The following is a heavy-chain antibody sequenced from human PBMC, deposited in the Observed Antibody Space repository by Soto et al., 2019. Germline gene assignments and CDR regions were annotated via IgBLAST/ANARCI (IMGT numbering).Heavy chain of an antibody. CDR1: GFTFSSYG. J-gene: IGHJ4*02. V-gene: IGHV3-30*18. D-gene: IGHD2-15*01. CDR2: ISYDGSNK. Sequence: QVQLEESGGGVVQPGRSLRLSCAACGFTFSSYGMHWVRQAPGKGLEWVAVISYDGSNKYYADSVKGRFTISRDNSKNTLYLQMNSLRAEDTAVYYCAKGVGGNLNYWGQGTLVTVS. CDR3: AKGVGGNLNY.